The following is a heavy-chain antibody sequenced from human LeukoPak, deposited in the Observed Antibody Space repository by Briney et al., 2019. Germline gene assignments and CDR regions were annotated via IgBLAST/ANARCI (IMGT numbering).Heavy chain of an antibody. CDR1: GFTFSTYT. D-gene: IGHD5-18*01. V-gene: IGHV3-21*01. J-gene: IGHJ5*02. CDR3: ARAYTAMARFDP. CDR2: ISSSSSYI. Sequence: GGSLRLSCSASGFTFSTYTMNWVRQAPGKGLEWVSSISSSSSYIYYAVSVKGRFTISRDNAKNSLYLQMNSLRAEDTAVYYCARAYTAMARFDPWGQGTLVTVSS.